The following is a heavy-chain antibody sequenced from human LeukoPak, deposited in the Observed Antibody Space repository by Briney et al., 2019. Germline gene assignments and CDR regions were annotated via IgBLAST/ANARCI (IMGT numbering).Heavy chain of an antibody. J-gene: IGHJ4*02. D-gene: IGHD6-13*01. CDR3: ARSRYSSSPPGY. CDR2: INSDVSIT. Sequence: GGSLRLSCAASGFTFSSYWMHWVRQAPGKGLVWVSRINSDVSITSYADSVKGRFTISRDNAKNTLYLQMNSLRVEDTAMYYCARSRYSSSPPGYWGQGTLVTVSS. V-gene: IGHV3-74*01. CDR1: GFTFSSYW.